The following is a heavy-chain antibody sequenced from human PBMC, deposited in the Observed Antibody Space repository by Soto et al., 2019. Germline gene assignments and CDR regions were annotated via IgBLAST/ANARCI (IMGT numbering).Heavy chain of an antibody. J-gene: IGHJ6*02. Sequence: QGQLVESGGGVVQPGRSLRLSCAASAFTLSIHGMHWVRQAPGKGLEWVAVISYDGSNKYYADSVRGRFTISRDNSKNTLFLQMNSLRPEDTAVYYCARGAEYQLLDRDYFYGMDVWRQGTTVSVSS. CDR2: ISYDGSNK. V-gene: IGHV3-30*03. D-gene: IGHD2-2*02. CDR1: AFTLSIHG. CDR3: ARGAEYQLLDRDYFYGMDV.